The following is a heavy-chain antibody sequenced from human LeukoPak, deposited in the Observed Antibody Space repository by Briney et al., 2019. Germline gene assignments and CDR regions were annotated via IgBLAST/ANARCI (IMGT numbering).Heavy chain of an antibody. CDR3: ARRTYDYVWGSYRSAYYFDY. V-gene: IGHV4-34*01. J-gene: IGHJ4*02. Sequence: SETLSLTCAVYDGSFSGYYWSWIRQPPGKGLEWIGEINHSGSTNYNPSLKSRVTISVDTSKNQFSLKLSSVTAADTAVYYCARRTYDYVWGSYRSAYYFDYWGQGTLVTVSS. CDR2: INHSGST. D-gene: IGHD3-16*02. CDR1: DGSFSGYY.